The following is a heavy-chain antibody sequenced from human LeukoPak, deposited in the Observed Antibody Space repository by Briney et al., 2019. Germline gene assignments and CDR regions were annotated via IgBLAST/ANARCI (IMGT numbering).Heavy chain of an antibody. CDR1: GYTFTGYY. D-gene: IGHD3-16*02. J-gene: IGHJ6*03. V-gene: IGHV1-46*01. CDR2: INPSGGST. CDR3: ARGCCLRLGELSPDYYYYYMDV. Sequence: ASVKVSCKASGYTFTGYYMHWVRQAPGQGLEWMGIINPSGGSTSYAQKFQGRVIMTRDTSTSTVYMELSSLRSEDTAVYYCARGCCLRLGELSPDYYYYYMDVWGKGTTVTISS.